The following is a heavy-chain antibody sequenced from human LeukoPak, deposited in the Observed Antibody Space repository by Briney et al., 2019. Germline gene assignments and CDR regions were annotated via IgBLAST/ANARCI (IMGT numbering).Heavy chain of an antibody. V-gene: IGHV3-48*04. CDR2: ISSSSSTI. CDR1: GFTFSSYS. Sequence: PGGSLRLSCAASGFTFSSYSMNWVRQAPGKGLEWVSYISSSSSTIYYADSVKGRFTISRDNAKNSLYLQMNSLRAEDTAVYYCARDREQPHHGMDVWGQGTTVTVSS. D-gene: IGHD1/OR15-1a*01. CDR3: ARDREQPHHGMDV. J-gene: IGHJ6*02.